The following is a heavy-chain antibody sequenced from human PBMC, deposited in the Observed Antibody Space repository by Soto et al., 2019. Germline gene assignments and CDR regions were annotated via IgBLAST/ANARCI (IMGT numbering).Heavy chain of an antibody. Sequence: PSETLSLTCTVSGGSISSYYWSWIRQPPGKGLEWIGYIYYSGSTNYNPSLRSRVTISVDTSKNQFSLKLSSVTAADTAVYYCARQGGVGPLINFGELPNGWFDPWGQGTLVTVSS. D-gene: IGHD3-10*01. CDR1: GGSISSYY. CDR3: ARQGGVGPLINFGELPNGWFDP. J-gene: IGHJ5*02. CDR2: IYYSGST. V-gene: IGHV4-59*08.